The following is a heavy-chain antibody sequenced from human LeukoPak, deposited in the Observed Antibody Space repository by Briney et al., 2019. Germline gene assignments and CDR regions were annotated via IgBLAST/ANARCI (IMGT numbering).Heavy chain of an antibody. Sequence: PGGSLRLSCAASGFTFSSYAMSWVRQAPGKGLEWVSAISGSGGSTYYADSVKGRFTISRDNSKNTLYLQMNSLRAEDTAVYYCRGYCSSTSCSALSYFDYWGQGTPVTVSS. D-gene: IGHD2-2*01. V-gene: IGHV3-23*01. CDR3: RGYCSSTSCSALSYFDY. J-gene: IGHJ4*02. CDR2: ISGSGGST. CDR1: GFTFSSYA.